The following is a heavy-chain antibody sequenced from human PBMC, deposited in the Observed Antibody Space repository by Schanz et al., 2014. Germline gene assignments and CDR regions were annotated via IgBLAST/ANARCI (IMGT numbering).Heavy chain of an antibody. V-gene: IGHV1-18*01. CDR1: GYAFSDYG. CDR2: ISPYTGNT. J-gene: IGHJ3*01. CDR3: ATMWAECTITTCHTLAPFDV. Sequence: QVQLEQSGAEVKKPGASVKVSCKTSGYAFSDYGITWVRQAPGQGLQWMGWISPYTGNTNYAQTLQGRITLTTDTATSTAYMELRSLRADDAALYYCATMWAECTITTCHTLAPFDVWGQGTMVTVSS. D-gene: IGHD2-2*01.